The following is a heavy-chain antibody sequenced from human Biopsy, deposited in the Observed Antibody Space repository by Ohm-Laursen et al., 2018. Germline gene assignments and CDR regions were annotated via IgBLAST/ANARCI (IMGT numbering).Heavy chain of an antibody. D-gene: IGHD3-10*01. CDR2: ISPYNGNT. CDR1: GYTFTNYG. J-gene: IGHJ6*02. Sequence: SSVKVSCKVSGYTFTNYGISWVRQAPGQGLEWMGWISPYNGNTNYAQKVQGRVTMTTDTSTSTAYMELRSLRSDDTAVYYCARDRGYYYYYGMDVWGQGTTVTVSS. CDR3: ARDRGYYYYYGMDV. V-gene: IGHV1-18*01.